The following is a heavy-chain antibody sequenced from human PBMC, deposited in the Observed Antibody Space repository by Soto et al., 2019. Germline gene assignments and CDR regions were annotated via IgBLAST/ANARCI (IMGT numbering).Heavy chain of an antibody. D-gene: IGHD6-6*01. Sequence: SETLSLTCTVSGGSISSYYWSWIRQPAGKGLEWIGRIYTSGRTNYNPSLKSRVTMSVDTSKNQFSLKLSSVTAADTAVYYCARDHVEYSGSSMEIGWFDAWGQGTLVTVSS. J-gene: IGHJ5*02. CDR2: IYTSGRT. V-gene: IGHV4-4*07. CDR1: GGSISSYY. CDR3: ARDHVEYSGSSMEIGWFDA.